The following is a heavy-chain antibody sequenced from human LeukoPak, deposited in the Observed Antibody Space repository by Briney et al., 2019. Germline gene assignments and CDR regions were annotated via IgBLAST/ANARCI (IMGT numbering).Heavy chain of an antibody. CDR3: ARDLFPYGMDV. J-gene: IGHJ6*02. Sequence: GRSLRLSCAASGFTFSSYGMHWVRQAPGKGLEWVAVISYDGSNKYYADSVKGRFTISRDNAKNSLYLQMNSLRAEDTAVYYCARDLFPYGMDVWGQGTTVTVSS. V-gene: IGHV3-30*03. CDR1: GFTFSSYG. CDR2: ISYDGSNK.